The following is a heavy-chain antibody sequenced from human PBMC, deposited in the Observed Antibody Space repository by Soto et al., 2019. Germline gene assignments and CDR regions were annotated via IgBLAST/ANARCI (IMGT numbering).Heavy chain of an antibody. Sequence: NPSETLSLTCAASGGSITSGAYYWTWIRQHPGKGLEWIAYIHYSGRTYYNPSLKSRVTISVDTSNNQFSLKLSSVTAADTAVYYCARYYFDSSGYSNWFDPWGQGTPVTVSS. D-gene: IGHD3-22*01. V-gene: IGHV4-31*11. J-gene: IGHJ5*02. CDR1: GGSITSGAYY. CDR3: ARYYFDSSGYSNWFDP. CDR2: IHYSGRT.